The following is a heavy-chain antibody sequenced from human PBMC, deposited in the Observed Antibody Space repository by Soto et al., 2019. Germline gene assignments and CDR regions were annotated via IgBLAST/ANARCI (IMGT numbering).Heavy chain of an antibody. CDR2: INTGNGDT. D-gene: IGHD6-13*01. V-gene: IGHV1-3*04. Sequence: ASVKVSCKASGYTFTGYSIHWVRQAPGQRLEWMGWINTGNGDTKSSQNSQGRVTFTRDTSASTAYMELSSLRSEDTAVYYCAKDSRWADYWGQGTLLTVSS. J-gene: IGHJ4*02. CDR1: GYTFTGYS. CDR3: AKDSRWADY.